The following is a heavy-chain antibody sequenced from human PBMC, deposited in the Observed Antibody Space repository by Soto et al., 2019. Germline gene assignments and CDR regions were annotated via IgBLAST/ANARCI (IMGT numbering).Heavy chain of an antibody. J-gene: IGHJ4*02. CDR1: VFTFSNHE. CDR2: ISNSGSTR. CDR3: ARVGADGYLSY. Sequence: PVGSLRLSCASSVFTFSNHEMNCVRQAPGKGLEWVSYISNSGSTRYYADSVKGRFTISRDNAKSSLYLQMNSLRAEDTAVYYYARVGADGYLSYWGQGTLVSVSS. D-gene: IGHD1-26*01. V-gene: IGHV3-48*03.